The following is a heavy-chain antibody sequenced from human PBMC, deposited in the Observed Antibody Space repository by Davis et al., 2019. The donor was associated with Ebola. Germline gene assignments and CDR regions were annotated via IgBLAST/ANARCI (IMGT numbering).Heavy chain of an antibody. CDR2: INGNSADI. Sequence: SLKISCAASGFTFQNYVMHWVRQAPGKGLEWVSSINGNSADIQYADSVKGRFTISRDNAKNSLYLQMNSLRAEDTAVYYCARDLGHAFDIWGQGTMVTVSS. V-gene: IGHV3-9*01. J-gene: IGHJ3*02. CDR1: GFTFQNYV. CDR3: ARDLGHAFDI.